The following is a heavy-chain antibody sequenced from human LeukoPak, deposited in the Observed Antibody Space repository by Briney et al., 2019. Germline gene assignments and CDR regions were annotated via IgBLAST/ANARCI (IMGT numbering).Heavy chain of an antibody. CDR1: GFTFSNYW. Sequence: GGSLRLSCAASGFTFSNYWMSWVRQAPGKGLEWVGHIKTKTDGGTTDYAAPVKGRFTISRDDSKNTLYLQMNSLKTEDTAVYYCTTRYCTNGVCPVWGKGTTVTVSS. D-gene: IGHD2-8*01. J-gene: IGHJ6*04. CDR2: IKTKTDGGTT. CDR3: TTRYCTNGVCPV. V-gene: IGHV3-15*01.